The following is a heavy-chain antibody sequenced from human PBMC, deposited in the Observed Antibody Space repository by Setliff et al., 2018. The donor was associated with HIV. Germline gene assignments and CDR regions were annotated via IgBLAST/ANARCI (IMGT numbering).Heavy chain of an antibody. D-gene: IGHD3-3*01. CDR1: GFTFDDYA. J-gene: IGHJ4*02. V-gene: IGHV3-49*04. Sequence: PGGSLRLSCTASGFTFDDYALTWVRQARGKGLGWVGFIRSRPIGGTTDYGASVKGRFTISRDDSNSIAYLQMNSLKTEDTAVYYCTRDSRGSNSWSGYNGGFDYWGQGTLVTVSS. CDR3: TRDSRGSNSWSGYNGGFDY. CDR2: IRSRPIGGTT.